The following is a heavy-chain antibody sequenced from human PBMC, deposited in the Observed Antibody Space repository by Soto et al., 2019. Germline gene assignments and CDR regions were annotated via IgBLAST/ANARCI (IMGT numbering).Heavy chain of an antibody. CDR1: GGSFSGYY. V-gene: IGHV4-34*01. CDR3: ARGRAVTTQAYYYYYMDV. CDR2: INHSGST. Sequence: HSETLSLTCAVYGGSFSGYYWSWIRQPPGKGLEWIGEINHSGSTNYNPSLKSRVTISVDTSKNQFSLKLSSVTAADTAVYYCARGRAVTTQAYYYYYMDVWGKGTTVTVSS. D-gene: IGHD4-17*01. J-gene: IGHJ6*03.